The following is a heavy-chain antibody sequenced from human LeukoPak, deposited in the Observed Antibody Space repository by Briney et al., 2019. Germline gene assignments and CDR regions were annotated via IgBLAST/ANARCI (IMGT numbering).Heavy chain of an antibody. D-gene: IGHD3-22*01. V-gene: IGHV4-59*08. CDR1: GGSISSYY. Sequence: SETLSLTCTVSGGSISSYYWSWIRQPPGKGLEWIGYIYYSGSTNYNPSLKSRVTISVDTSKNQFSLKLSSVTAADTAVYFCARRDSSSHWYFDLWGRGTLVTASS. CDR3: ARRDSSSHWYFDL. J-gene: IGHJ2*01. CDR2: IYYSGST.